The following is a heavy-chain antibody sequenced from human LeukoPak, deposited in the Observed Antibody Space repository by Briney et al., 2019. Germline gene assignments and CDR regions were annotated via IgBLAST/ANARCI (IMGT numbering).Heavy chain of an antibody. D-gene: IGHD6-13*01. J-gene: IGHJ4*02. CDR2: MNSDGSTT. V-gene: IGHV3-74*01. CDR3: ARGSKYTSSWFIHY. CDR1: RFTFCSFW. Sequence: PGGSLRLSCAVSRFTFCSFWMHSVRQAPGKGPVWVSSMNSDGSTTTYADSVKGRFTISRDSAMNTLYLKMNSLRVEDSAVYYCARGSKYTSSWFIHYWGQGTLVTVSS.